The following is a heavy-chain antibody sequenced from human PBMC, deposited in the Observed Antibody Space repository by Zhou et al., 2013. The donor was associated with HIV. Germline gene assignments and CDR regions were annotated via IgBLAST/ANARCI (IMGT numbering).Heavy chain of an antibody. V-gene: IGHV1-18*01. Sequence: QVQLTQSGSELREPGASVNLSCKASGYTFSSYGISWVRQAPGQGLEWMGGIIPITGIPNYARKFEGRVTISADESTTTSQMDLSSLTSHDTAVYYCTTIPHLSGGTVDMTAIGGGDYWGRGTPVTVSS. CDR1: GYTFSSYG. D-gene: IGHD3-16*01. CDR2: IIPITGIP. J-gene: IGHJ4*02. CDR3: TTIPHLSGGTVDMTAIGGGDY.